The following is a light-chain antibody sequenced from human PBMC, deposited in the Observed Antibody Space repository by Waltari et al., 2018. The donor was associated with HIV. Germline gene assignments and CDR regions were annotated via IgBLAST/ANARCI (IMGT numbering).Light chain of an antibody. Sequence: QSVLTQPPSASGTPGQRVTISCSGSSSNIGSNYVYWYQQLPGTTPKLLIYRNNQRPAGLPDRFSGSKSVTSASLAISGLRSEDEADYYCAAWDASLSGNWVFGGGTKLTVL. V-gene: IGLV1-47*01. J-gene: IGLJ3*02. CDR2: RNN. CDR1: SSNIGSNY. CDR3: AAWDASLSGNWV.